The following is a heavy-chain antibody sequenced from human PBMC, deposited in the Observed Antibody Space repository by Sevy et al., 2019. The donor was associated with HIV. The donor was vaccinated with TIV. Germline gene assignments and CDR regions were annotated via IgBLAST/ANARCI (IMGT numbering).Heavy chain of an antibody. J-gene: IGHJ6*03. Sequence: ASLKVSCKASGGTFSSYAISWVRQAPGQGLEWMGGIIPIFGTANYAQKFQGRVTITADESTSTAYMELSSLRSEDTAVYYCARVYDFWSGYSSDYYYYMDVWGKGTTVTVSS. CDR3: ARVYDFWSGYSSDYYYYMDV. CDR2: IIPIFGTA. CDR1: GGTFSSYA. V-gene: IGHV1-69*13. D-gene: IGHD3-3*01.